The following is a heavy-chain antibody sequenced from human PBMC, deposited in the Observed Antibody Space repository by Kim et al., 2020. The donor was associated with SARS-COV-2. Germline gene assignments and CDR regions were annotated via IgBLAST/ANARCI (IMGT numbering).Heavy chain of an antibody. V-gene: IGHV3-64D*09. CDR3: VKGTQSFYYYYGMDV. J-gene: IGHJ6*02. Sequence: GGSLRLSCSASGFTFSSYAMHWVRQAPGKGLEYVSAISSNGGSTYYADSVKGRFTISRDNSKNTLYLQMSSLRAEDTAVYYCVKGTQSFYYYYGMDVWGQGTTVTVSS. D-gene: IGHD1-1*01. CDR2: ISSNGGST. CDR1: GFTFSSYA.